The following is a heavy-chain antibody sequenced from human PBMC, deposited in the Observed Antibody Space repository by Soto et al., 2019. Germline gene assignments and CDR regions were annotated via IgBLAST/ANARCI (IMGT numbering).Heavy chain of an antibody. CDR1: GASISSYY. CDR3: ASGGWTCDILTGYYL. Sequence: SETLSLTCTVSGASISSYYWSWIRQPPGKGLEWIGYIYYSGRTSYNPSLKSRVTISVDTSKNQFSLRLSSVTAADTAVYYCASGGWTCDILTGYYLWGQGTMVTVSS. D-gene: IGHD3-9*01. V-gene: IGHV4-59*01. J-gene: IGHJ3*01. CDR2: IYYSGRT.